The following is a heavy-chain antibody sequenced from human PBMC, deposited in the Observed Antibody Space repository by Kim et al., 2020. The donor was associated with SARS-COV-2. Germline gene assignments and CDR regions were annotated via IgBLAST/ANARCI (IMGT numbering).Heavy chain of an antibody. CDR3: ARDRIAAAVEFHYYYGMDV. Sequence: SETLSLTCTVSGGSVSSGSYYWSWIRQPPGKGLEWIGYIYYSGSTNYNPSLKSRVTISVDTSKNQFSLKLSSVTAADTAVYYCARDRIAAAVEFHYYYGMDVWGQGTTVTVSS. D-gene: IGHD6-13*01. CDR2: IYYSGST. J-gene: IGHJ6*02. V-gene: IGHV4-61*01. CDR1: GGSVSSGSYY.